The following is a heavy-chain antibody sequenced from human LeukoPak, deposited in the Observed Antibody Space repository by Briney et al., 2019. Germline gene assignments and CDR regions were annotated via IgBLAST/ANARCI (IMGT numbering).Heavy chain of an antibody. CDR3: AKAPGTSCGGAYCYPCDS. V-gene: IGHV3-23*01. CDR2: TSSSDAGT. Sequence: PGGSLRLSCAASGFTLSTYAMSWVRQTPGRGLEWVAATSSSDAGTYHTDSVRGRFTISRDNSKNTLYLQMNSLRAEDAAVYFCAKAPGTSCGGAYCYPCDSGGQGTLVTVPS. CDR1: GFTLSTYA. D-gene: IGHD2-21*01. J-gene: IGHJ4*02.